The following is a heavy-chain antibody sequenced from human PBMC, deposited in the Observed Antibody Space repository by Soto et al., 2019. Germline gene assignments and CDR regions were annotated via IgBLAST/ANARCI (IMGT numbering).Heavy chain of an antibody. CDR2: ISYDGTNK. Sequence: GGSLRLSCAASGFTFNNYAMHWVRQAPGKGLEWVAFISYDGTNKYYADSVTGRFTISRDNSRNTLYLQMNSLRAEDTAVYYCARGDGYIYGNTFDSWGQGTLVTVSS. J-gene: IGHJ4*02. D-gene: IGHD5-18*01. CDR3: ARGDGYIYGNTFDS. V-gene: IGHV3-30-3*01. CDR1: GFTFNNYA.